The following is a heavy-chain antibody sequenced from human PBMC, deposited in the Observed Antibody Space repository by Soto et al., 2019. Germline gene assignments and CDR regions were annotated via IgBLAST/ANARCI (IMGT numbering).Heavy chain of an antibody. CDR3: AKDLSTIAAATSFWFDP. Sequence: GGALRLSCAASGVTFSIYGMDGVRQAPGKGLEWVSVISGSGGSTDYADSVKGRFTISRDNSKNTLYLQMNSLRAEDTAVYYCAKDLSTIAAATSFWFDPWGQGTLVTVSS. D-gene: IGHD6-13*01. CDR2: ISGSGGST. V-gene: IGHV3-23*01. CDR1: GVTFSIYG. J-gene: IGHJ5*02.